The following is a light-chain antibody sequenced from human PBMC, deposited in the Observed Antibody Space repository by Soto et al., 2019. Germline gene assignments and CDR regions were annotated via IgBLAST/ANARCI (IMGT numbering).Light chain of an antibody. J-gene: IGKJ4*01. V-gene: IGKV3-20*01. CDR2: DAS. Sequence: EVVLTQSPVTLSLSPGERATLSCRASQTVRNNYLAWYQQKPGQAPRLLIYDASSRATGIPDRFSGGGSGTDFTLPISRLEPEDFAVYYCQQFSSYPLTFGGGTKVDIK. CDR1: QTVRNNY. CDR3: QQFSSYPLT.